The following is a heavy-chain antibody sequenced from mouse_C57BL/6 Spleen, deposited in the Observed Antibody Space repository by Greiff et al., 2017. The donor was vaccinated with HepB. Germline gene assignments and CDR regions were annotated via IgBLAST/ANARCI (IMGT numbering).Heavy chain of an antibody. Sequence: QVQLQQSGAELVKPGASVKISCKASGYAFSSYWMNWVKQRPGKGLEWIGQIYPGDGDTNYNGKFKGKVTLTADKSSSTAYMQLSSLTSEDSAVYCGARHYDEKTWFAYWGQGTLVTVSA. CDR3: ARHYDEKTWFAY. CDR1: GYAFSSYW. D-gene: IGHD2-4*01. CDR2: IYPGDGDT. V-gene: IGHV1-80*01. J-gene: IGHJ3*01.